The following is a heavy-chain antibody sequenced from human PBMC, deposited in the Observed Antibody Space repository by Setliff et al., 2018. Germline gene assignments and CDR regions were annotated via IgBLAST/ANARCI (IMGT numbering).Heavy chain of an antibody. CDR3: ARDSIAVAGTNP. CDR2: MNPNSGNT. D-gene: IGHD6-19*01. Sequence: ASVKVSCKASGHTFTSYDINWVRQATGQGLEWMGWMNPNSGNTGYAQKFQGRVTMTRNTSISAAYMELSSLRSGDTAVYYCARDSIAVAGTNPWGQGTLVTVSS. V-gene: IGHV1-8*02. J-gene: IGHJ5*02. CDR1: GHTFTSYD.